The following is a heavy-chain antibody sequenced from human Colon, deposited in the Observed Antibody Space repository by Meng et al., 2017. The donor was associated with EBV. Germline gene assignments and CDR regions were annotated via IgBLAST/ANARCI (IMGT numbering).Heavy chain of an antibody. V-gene: IGHV4-4*02. CDR3: ARGKQDAWELLAY. D-gene: IGHD1-26*01. CDR1: GVSISSNIR. CDR2: IDDSGST. J-gene: IGHJ4*02. Sequence: QVHLRESGPGLVKPSGTLSPTCGVSGVSISSNIRWTWVRQPPGKGLEWIGDIDDSGSTNYNPSLNSRISISLDKSKNHFSLKVNSVTAADTAVYYCARGKQDAWELLAYWGQGALVTVSS.